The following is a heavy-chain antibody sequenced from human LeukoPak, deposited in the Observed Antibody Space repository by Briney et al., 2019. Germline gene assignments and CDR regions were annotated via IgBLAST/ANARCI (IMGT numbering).Heavy chain of an antibody. V-gene: IGHV1-2*02. J-gene: IGHJ4*02. CDR2: INPNSGGT. CDR1: GYTFTGYY. Sequence: ASVNVSCKASGYTFTGYYMHWVRQAPGQGLEWMGWINPNSGGTNYAQKFQGRVTMTRDTSISTAYMELSRLRSDDTAVYYCARIVVPAATKDYWGQGTLVTVSS. D-gene: IGHD2-2*01. CDR3: ARIVVPAATKDY.